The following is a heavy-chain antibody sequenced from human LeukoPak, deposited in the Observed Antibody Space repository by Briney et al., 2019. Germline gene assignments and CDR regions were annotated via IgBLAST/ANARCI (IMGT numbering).Heavy chain of an antibody. CDR2: ITWNSARI. Sequence: GRSLRLSCAASGFIFDDYAMHWIRQAPGKGLEWVAGITWNSARIGYADSVQGRATISRDNAKKSLYLEVNNLRAGDTAFYYCARTRVGDFDNWGQGTLVTVSS. J-gene: IGHJ4*02. CDR3: ARTRVGDFDN. CDR1: GFIFDDYA. V-gene: IGHV3-9*01. D-gene: IGHD3-16*01.